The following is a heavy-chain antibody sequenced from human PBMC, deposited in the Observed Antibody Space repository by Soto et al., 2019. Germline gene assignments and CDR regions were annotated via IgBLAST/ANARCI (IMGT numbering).Heavy chain of an antibody. CDR2: ISSSSSTI. CDR3: AGGDYGDYYYYGMDV. D-gene: IGHD4-17*01. CDR1: GFTFSSYS. J-gene: IGHJ6*02. V-gene: IGHV3-48*02. Sequence: GGSLRLSCAASGFTFSSYSMNWVRQAPGKGLEWVSYISSSSSTIYYADSVKGRFTISRDNAKNSLYLQMNSLRDEDTAVYYCAGGDYGDYYYYGMDVWGQGTTVTVSS.